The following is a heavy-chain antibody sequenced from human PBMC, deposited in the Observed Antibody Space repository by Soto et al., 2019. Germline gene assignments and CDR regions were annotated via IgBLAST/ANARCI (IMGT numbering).Heavy chain of an antibody. V-gene: IGHV4-59*01. CDR1: GGSISSYY. D-gene: IGHD6-6*01. CDR2: IYYSGST. J-gene: IGHJ5*02. CDR3: AGASYSSSSSWWFVP. Sequence: QVQLQESGPGLVKPSETLSLTCTVSGGSISSYYWSWIRQPPGKGLEWIGYIYYSGSTNYNPSLKSRVTRSVDTSKNQFPLKLSSVTAADTAVYYCAGASYSSSSSWWFVPWGQGTLVTVSS.